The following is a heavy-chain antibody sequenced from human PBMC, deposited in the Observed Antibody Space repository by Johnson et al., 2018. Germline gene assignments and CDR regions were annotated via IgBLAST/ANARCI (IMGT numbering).Heavy chain of an antibody. J-gene: IGHJ4*02. V-gene: IGHV3-30-3*01. Sequence: VQLVESGGGVVQPGRSLRLSCAASGFTFDDYAMHWVRQAPGKGLQWVAVISYDGSNKYYADSVKGRFTISRDNSKNTLYLQMNSLRAEDTAVYYCARSNDADYWGQGTLVTVSS. CDR2: ISYDGSNK. CDR1: GFTFDDYA. CDR3: ARSNDADY.